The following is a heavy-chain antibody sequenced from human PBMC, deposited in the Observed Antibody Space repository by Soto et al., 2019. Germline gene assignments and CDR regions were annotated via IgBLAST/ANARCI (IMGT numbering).Heavy chain of an antibody. V-gene: IGHV1-18*04. D-gene: IGHD1-7*01. CDR3: ARVFRLTGTRSGVFDP. CDR2: ISAYNGNT. J-gene: IGHJ5*02. CDR1: GYTFTSYG. Sequence: RASVKVSCTASGYTFTSYGISWVRQAPGQGLEWMGWISAYNGNTNYAQKLQGRVTMTTDTSTSTAYMELRSLRSDDTAVYYCARVFRLTGTRSGVFDPWGQGTLVTV.